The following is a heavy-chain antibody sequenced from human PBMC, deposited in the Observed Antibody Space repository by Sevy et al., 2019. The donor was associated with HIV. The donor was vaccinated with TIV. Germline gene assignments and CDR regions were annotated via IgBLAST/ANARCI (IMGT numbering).Heavy chain of an antibody. CDR1: GFTFSSYS. D-gene: IGHD6-19*01. CDR2: ISSSSSYI. J-gene: IGHJ4*02. V-gene: IGHV3-21*01. CDR3: AREYSSGWYQGFIDY. Sequence: GESLKISCAASGFTFSSYSMNWVRQAPGKGLEWVSSISSSSSYIYYADSVKGRFTISRDNAKNSLYLQMNSLRAEDTAVYYCAREYSSGWYQGFIDYWGQGTLVTVSS.